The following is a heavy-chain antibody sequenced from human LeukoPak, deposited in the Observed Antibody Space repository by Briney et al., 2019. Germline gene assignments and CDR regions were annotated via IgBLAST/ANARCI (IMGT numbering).Heavy chain of an antibody. CDR2: ISYDGSNK. V-gene: IGHV3-30*18. D-gene: IGHD3-22*01. Sequence: PGRSLRLSCAASGFTFSSYGMHWVRQAPGKGLEWVAVISYDGSNKYYADSVKGRFTISRDNSKNTLYLQMNSLRAEDTAVYYCAKALGPFYYDSSGYYFDYWGQGTLVTVSS. J-gene: IGHJ4*02. CDR3: AKALGPFYYDSSGYYFDY. CDR1: GFTFSSYG.